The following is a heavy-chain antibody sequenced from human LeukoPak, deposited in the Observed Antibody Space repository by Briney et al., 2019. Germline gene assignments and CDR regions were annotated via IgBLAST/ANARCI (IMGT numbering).Heavy chain of an antibody. CDR2: ISAYNGNT. J-gene: IGHJ5*02. CDR3: AREATVTVKYSYDNWFDP. V-gene: IGHV1-18*01. D-gene: IGHD5-18*01. Sequence: GASVKVSCKASGYTFTSYGISWVRQAPGQGLEWMGWISAYNGNTNYAQKLQGRVTMTTDTSTSTAYMELRSLRSDDTAVYYCAREATVTVKYSYDNWFDPWGQGTLVSVSS. CDR1: GYTFTSYG.